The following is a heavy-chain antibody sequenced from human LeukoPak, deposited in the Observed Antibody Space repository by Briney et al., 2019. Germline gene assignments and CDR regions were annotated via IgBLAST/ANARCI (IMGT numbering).Heavy chain of an antibody. V-gene: IGHV3-30-3*01. D-gene: IGHD2-2*01. CDR1: GFTFSSYA. CDR3: ARDHIVVVPAATRWFDP. J-gene: IGHJ5*02. CDR2: ISYDGSNK. Sequence: GGSLRLSCAASGFTFSSYAMHWVRQAPGKGLEGVAVISYDGSNKYYADSVKGRFTISRDNSKNTLYLQMNSLRAEDTAVYYCARDHIVVVPAATRWFDPWGQGTLVTVSS.